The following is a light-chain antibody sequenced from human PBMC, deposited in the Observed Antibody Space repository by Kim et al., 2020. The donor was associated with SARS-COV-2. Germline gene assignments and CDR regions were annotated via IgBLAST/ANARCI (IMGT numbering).Light chain of an antibody. V-gene: IGKV3-15*01. Sequence: EIVMTQSPATLSVSPGERATLSCRASQSVSSNLAWYQQKPGQAPRLLIYGASTRATGIPARFSGSGSGTEFTLTISSLQSEDFAVYYCQHYNNWTHLLTFGGGTKVDIK. CDR1: QSVSSN. J-gene: IGKJ4*01. CDR3: QHYNNWTHLLT. CDR2: GAS.